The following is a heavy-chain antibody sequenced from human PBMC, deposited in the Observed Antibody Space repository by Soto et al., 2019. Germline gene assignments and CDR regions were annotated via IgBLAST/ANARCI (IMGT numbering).Heavy chain of an antibody. V-gene: IGHV3-30*18. CDR3: AKDRALYSSSSGGTLGMDV. CDR1: GFTFSSYG. D-gene: IGHD6-6*01. CDR2: ISYDGSNK. Sequence: GGSLRLSCAASGFTFSSYGMHWVRQAPGKGLEWVAVISYDGSNKYYADSVKGRFTISRDNSKNTLYLQMNSLRAEDTAVYYCAKDRALYSSSSGGTLGMDVWGQGTTVTVS. J-gene: IGHJ6*02.